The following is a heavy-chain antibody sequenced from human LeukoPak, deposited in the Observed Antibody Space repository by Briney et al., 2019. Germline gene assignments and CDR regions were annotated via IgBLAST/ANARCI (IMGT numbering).Heavy chain of an antibody. V-gene: IGHV3-49*04. CDR1: GFIVSDHA. Sequence: PGGSLRLSCTSSGFIVSDHAMSWVRQAPGKGLEWGGFIRSNYYGATTEYAASVKGRFFISRDDSRNIAYLQMNGLKTEDTAVYYCARGPIQLWIHNGMDVWGQGTTVTVSS. J-gene: IGHJ6*02. D-gene: IGHD5-18*01. CDR2: IRSNYYGATT. CDR3: ARGPIQLWIHNGMDV.